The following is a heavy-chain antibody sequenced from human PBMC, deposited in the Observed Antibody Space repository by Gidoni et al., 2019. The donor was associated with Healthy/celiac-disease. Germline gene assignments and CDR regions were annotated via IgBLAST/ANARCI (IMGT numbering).Heavy chain of an antibody. CDR3: ATTSLTRYCSGGSCSQDHGMDV. CDR1: GYSFTSYW. Sequence: EVQLVQSGAEVKKPGESLKISCTGSGYSFTSYWIGWVRQMPGKGLEWMGIIYPGDSDTRYSPSFQGQVTISADKSISTAYLQWSSLKASDTAMYYCATTSLTRYCSGGSCSQDHGMDVWGQGTTVTVSS. V-gene: IGHV5-51*01. J-gene: IGHJ6*02. D-gene: IGHD2-15*01. CDR2: IYPGDSDT.